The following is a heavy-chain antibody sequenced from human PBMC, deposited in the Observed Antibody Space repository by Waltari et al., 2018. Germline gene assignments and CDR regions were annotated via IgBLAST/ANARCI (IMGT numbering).Heavy chain of an antibody. J-gene: IGHJ3*02. CDR1: GFTFSSYA. D-gene: IGHD6-6*01. Sequence: EVQLLESGGGLVQPGGSLRLSCAASGFTFSSYAMSWVRQAPGKGLEWVSAISGSGGSTYYADSVKGRFTISRDNSKNTLYLQMNSLRAEDTAVYYCAKDWGSSIAARWDAFDIWGQGTMVTVSS. V-gene: IGHV3-23*01. CDR2: ISGSGGST. CDR3: AKDWGSSIAARWDAFDI.